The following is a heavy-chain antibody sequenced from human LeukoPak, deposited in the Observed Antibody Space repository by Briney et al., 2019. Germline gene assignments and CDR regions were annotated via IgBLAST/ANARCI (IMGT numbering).Heavy chain of an antibody. J-gene: IGHJ3*02. CDR2: IGGNGATT. V-gene: IGHV3-23*01. CDR3: AKVIRSYDAFDI. CDR1: GFTFSNCA. Sequence: GGSLRLSCAASGFTFSNCAMSWVRQAPGKGLEWVSTIGGNGATTYYADSVKGRFTISRDNSKNTLYLQMNSLRAEDTAVYYCAKVIRSYDAFDIWGQGTMVTVSS.